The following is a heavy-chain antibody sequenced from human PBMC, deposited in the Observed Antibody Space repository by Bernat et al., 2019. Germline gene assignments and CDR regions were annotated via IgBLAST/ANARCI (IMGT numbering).Heavy chain of an antibody. V-gene: IGHV3-33*01. D-gene: IGHD6-13*01. CDR3: AGDQLTAAAGSEGNTWFAP. J-gene: IGHJ5*02. CDR2: IWYDGNKK. Sequence: QVQLVESGGGVVQPGRSLRVSCVASGFTFTNYGMHWVRQAPGKGLEWVAVIWYDGNKKYYADSVKGRFTISRDNSKNTLFLQMNSLRAEDTTVYYCAGDQLTAAAGSEGNTWFAPWGQGTLVTVSS. CDR1: GFTFTNYG.